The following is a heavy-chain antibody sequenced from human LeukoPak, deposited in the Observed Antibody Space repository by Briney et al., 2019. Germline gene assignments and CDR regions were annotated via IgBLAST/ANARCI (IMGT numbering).Heavy chain of an antibody. Sequence: GGSLRLSCAASGFTFRNYGMHWVRQAPGKGLDWVAFIRDDGSNTYYANSVKGRFTISRDNSKNTLYLQMNSLRAEDTAVYYCARYSSGSSDWLDPWGQGTLVTVSS. V-gene: IGHV3-30*02. D-gene: IGHD6-19*01. CDR3: ARYSSGSSDWLDP. CDR2: IRDDGSNT. CDR1: GFTFRNYG. J-gene: IGHJ5*02.